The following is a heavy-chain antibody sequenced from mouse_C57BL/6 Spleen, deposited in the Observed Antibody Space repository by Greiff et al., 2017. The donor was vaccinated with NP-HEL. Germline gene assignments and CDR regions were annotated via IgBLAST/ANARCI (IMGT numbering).Heavy chain of an antibody. J-gene: IGHJ2*01. Sequence: EVQLQQSGAELVKPGASVKLSCTASGFNIKDYYMHWVKQRTEQGLEWIGRIDPEDGETKYAAKFQGRATITADTSSNTAYLQLSSLTSEDTAVYYCARSEGTRYFDYWGQGTTLTVSS. CDR1: GFNIKDYY. V-gene: IGHV14-2*01. CDR3: ARSEGTRYFDY. D-gene: IGHD3-3*01. CDR2: IDPEDGET.